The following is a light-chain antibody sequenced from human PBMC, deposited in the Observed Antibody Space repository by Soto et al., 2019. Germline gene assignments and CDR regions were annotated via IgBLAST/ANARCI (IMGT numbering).Light chain of an antibody. CDR2: ETI. Sequence: EIVLTQSPATLSLSPGERATLSCRASQSVTNYLAWYQQKAGQAPRLLIYETIHRATGIPARFSGSGSGTDLTIQISRIAPDFPAVSHCQHRSHWLINFGQGTRLEIK. CDR3: QHRSHWLIN. CDR1: QSVTNY. J-gene: IGKJ5*01. V-gene: IGKV3-11*01.